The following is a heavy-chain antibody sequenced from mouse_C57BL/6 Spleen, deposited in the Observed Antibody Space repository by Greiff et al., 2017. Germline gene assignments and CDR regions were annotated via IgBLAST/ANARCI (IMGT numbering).Heavy chain of an antibody. J-gene: IGHJ4*01. V-gene: IGHV1-26*01. CDR2: INPNNGGT. CDR3: ARRELTGSYAMDY. Sequence: VQLQQSGPELVKPGASVKISCKASGYTFTDYYMNWVKQSHGKSLEWIGDINPNNGGTSYNQKFKGKATLTVDKSSSTAYMELRSLTSEDSAVYYCARRELTGSYAMDYWGQGTSVTVSS. CDR1: GYTFTDYY. D-gene: IGHD4-1*01.